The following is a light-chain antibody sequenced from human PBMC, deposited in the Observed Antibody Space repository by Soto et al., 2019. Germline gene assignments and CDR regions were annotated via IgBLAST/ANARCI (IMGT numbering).Light chain of an antibody. CDR1: QSVSSSD. CDR3: QRHGAT. J-gene: IGKJ1*01. CDR2: GAS. V-gene: IGKV3-20*01. Sequence: EIVLTQSPGTLSLSPGERATLSCRASQSVSSSDLAWYQQKPGQAPRLLIYGASSRATGIPDRFSGSGSGTDLTLTISGLEHEDSAAYYCQRHGATFGQGTKVEIK.